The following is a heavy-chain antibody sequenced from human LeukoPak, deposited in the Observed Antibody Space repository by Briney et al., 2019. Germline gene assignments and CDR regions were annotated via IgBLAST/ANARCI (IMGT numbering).Heavy chain of an antibody. Sequence: PGGSLRLSCAASGFIFSSYGMSWVRQAPGKGLEWVSAISGGGGSTYYADSVKGRFTISRDNSKNTLYLQMNSLRAEDTAVYYCAKDQSSGGGWFDPWGQGTLVTVSS. J-gene: IGHJ5*02. CDR1: GFIFSSYG. CDR2: ISGGGGST. CDR3: AKDQSSGGGWFDP. D-gene: IGHD6-19*01. V-gene: IGHV3-23*01.